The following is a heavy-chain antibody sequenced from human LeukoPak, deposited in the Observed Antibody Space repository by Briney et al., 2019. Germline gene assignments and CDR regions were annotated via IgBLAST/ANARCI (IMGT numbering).Heavy chain of an antibody. Sequence: PSETLSLTCTVSGGSISSGGYYWSWIRQHPGKGLEWIGYIYYSGSTYYNPSLKSRVTISVDTSKNQFSLKLSSVTAADTAVYYCARSRRLRSGELSLSDYWGQGTLVTVSS. CDR3: ARSRRLRSGELSLSDY. CDR1: GGSISSGGYY. D-gene: IGHD3-16*02. J-gene: IGHJ4*02. CDR2: IYYSGST. V-gene: IGHV4-31*03.